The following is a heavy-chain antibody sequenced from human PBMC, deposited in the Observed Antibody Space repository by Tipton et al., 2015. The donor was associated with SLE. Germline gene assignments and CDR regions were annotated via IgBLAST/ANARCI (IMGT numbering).Heavy chain of an antibody. CDR1: GGSLTSYY. CDR3: AGPIRQDGFDI. Sequence: TLSLTCTVSGGSLTSYYWSWLRQPPRTGLEWVATFYYIGSTYYNPSLKSRVTISVDMSKNQFFLNLSSVTAADTAVYYCAGPIRQDGFDIWGQGTMVTVSS. D-gene: IGHD2-21*01. CDR2: FYYIGST. J-gene: IGHJ3*02. V-gene: IGHV4-59*04.